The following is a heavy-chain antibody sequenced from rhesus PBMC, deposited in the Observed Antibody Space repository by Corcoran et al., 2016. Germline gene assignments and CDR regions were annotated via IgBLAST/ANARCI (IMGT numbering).Heavy chain of an antibody. CDR1: GVSLYGNY. CDR3: ARDAISLDV. V-gene: IGHV4-147*01. CDR2: ISRNSEST. J-gene: IGHJ5-2*02. Sequence: QVQLQESGPGLVAPSETLSLTCAVSGVSLYGNYWTWIRQSPGKGLEWIGYISRNSESTSYNPSLGGRVTISKDTSQNQYSLMLTSVTVADTAVYYCARDAISLDVWGRGALVTVSS.